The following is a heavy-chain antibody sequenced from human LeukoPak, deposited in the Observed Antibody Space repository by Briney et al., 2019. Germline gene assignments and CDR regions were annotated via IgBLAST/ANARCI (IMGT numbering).Heavy chain of an antibody. CDR1: GFTFSNSA. CDR3: AKRSSSGYSIYFDY. CDR2: ISGSGATT. D-gene: IGHD3-22*01. Sequence: GGSLRLSCAASGFTFSNSAMSWVRQAPGKGLEWVSAISGSGATTYYADSVKGRFTISRDNSKNTLDLQMNSLRAKDTAVYYWAKRSSSGYSIYFDYWGQGTLVTVSS. V-gene: IGHV3-23*01. J-gene: IGHJ4*02.